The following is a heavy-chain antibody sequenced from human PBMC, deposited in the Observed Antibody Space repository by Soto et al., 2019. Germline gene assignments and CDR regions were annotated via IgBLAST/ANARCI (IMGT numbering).Heavy chain of an antibody. CDR2: MNPNSGNT. CDR3: ARGGGTLITIFWSGYYTAPYYYGMDV. V-gene: IGHV1-8*01. CDR1: GYTFTSYD. D-gene: IGHD3-3*01. Sequence: ASVKVSCKASGYTFTSYDINWVRQATGQGLEWMGWMNPNSGNTGYAQKFQGRVTMTRNTSISTAYMELSSLRSEDTAVYYCARGGGTLITIFWSGYYTAPYYYGMDVWGQGTTVTVSS. J-gene: IGHJ6*02.